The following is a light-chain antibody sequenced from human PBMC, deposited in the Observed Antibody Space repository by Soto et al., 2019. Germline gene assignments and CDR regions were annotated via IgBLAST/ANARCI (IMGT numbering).Light chain of an antibody. J-gene: IGKJ5*01. CDR1: QDISNY. Sequence: DIQMTQSPSSLSASVGDRVTITCQASQDISNYLNWYQQKPGKAPKLLIYDASNLETGVPSRFSGSGSGTDFTFTISSLQPEDIATYYCQQYDNQITFGQGTRLEIK. V-gene: IGKV1-33*01. CDR3: QQYDNQIT. CDR2: DAS.